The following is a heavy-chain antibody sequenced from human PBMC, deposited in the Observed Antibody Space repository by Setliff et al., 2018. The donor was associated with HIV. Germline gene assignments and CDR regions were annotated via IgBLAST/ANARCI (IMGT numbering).Heavy chain of an antibody. D-gene: IGHD3-3*01. Sequence: GASVKVSCKASGYTFTSYYMHWVRQAPGQGLEWMGWINTNTGNPTYAQGFTGRFVFSLDTSVSTAYLQISSLKAEDTAVYYCARGGTHYDFWSGYRLGYVDLWGRGALVTVSS. J-gene: IGHJ2*01. CDR1: GYTFTSYY. CDR3: ARGGTHYDFWSGYRLGYVDL. V-gene: IGHV7-4-1*02. CDR2: INTNTGNP.